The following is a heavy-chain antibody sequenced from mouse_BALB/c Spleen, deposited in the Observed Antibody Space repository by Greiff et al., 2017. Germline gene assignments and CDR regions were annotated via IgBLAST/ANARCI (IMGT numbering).Heavy chain of an antibody. Sequence: EVQVVESGGGLVKPGGSLKLSCAASGFTFSSYAMSWVRQSPEKRLEWVAEISSGGSYTYYPDTVTGRFTISRDNAKNTLYLEMSSLRSEDTAMYYCARASPYYGYDYYYAMDYWGQGTSVTVSS. J-gene: IGHJ4*01. CDR1: GFTFSSYA. D-gene: IGHD2-9*01. CDR2: ISSGGSYT. CDR3: ARASPYYGYDYYYAMDY. V-gene: IGHV5-9-4*01.